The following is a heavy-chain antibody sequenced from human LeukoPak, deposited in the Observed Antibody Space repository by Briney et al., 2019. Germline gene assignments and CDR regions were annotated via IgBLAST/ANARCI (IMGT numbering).Heavy chain of an antibody. J-gene: IGHJ4*02. CDR3: AKDKVANYYDSSGYLDY. D-gene: IGHD3-22*01. CDR2: ISGSGGST. CDR1: GFTFISYS. V-gene: IGHV3-23*01. Sequence: GGSLRLSCPASGFTFISYSMSWVRPAPGKGREWVSAISGSGGSTYYTDSVKGRFTISRDNSKNTLYLQMNSLRAEDTAVYYCAKDKVANYYDSSGYLDYWGQGTLVTVSS.